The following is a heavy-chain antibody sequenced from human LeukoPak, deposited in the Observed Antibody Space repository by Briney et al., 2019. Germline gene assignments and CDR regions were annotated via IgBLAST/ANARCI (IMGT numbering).Heavy chain of an antibody. J-gene: IGHJ5*02. D-gene: IGHD1-26*01. CDR3: ARAAPRIVGAATGWLDP. CDR2: LHSDGST. Sequence: GGSLRLSCAASTFTVSSHNMARVRQAPGKGLECVSVLHSDGSTFYADSVKGRFTISRDHSKNTLYLQMNSLRAEDTAVYYCARAAPRIVGAATGWLDPWGQGTLVTVSS. CDR1: TFTVSSHN. V-gene: IGHV3-66*01.